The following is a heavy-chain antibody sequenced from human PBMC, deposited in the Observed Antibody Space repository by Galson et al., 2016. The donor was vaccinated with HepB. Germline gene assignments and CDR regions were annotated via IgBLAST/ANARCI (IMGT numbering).Heavy chain of an antibody. V-gene: IGHV5-51*01. CDR2: IFPGDSNT. CDR1: GYDLSRHW. D-gene: IGHD4-17*01. Sequence: QSGAEVKKPGESVKISCKGSGYDLSRHWIGWVRQMPGKGLEWMGGIFPGDSNTKYSPSFQGQVTISVDNSISTAYLQWNSLKASDTAMYYCAGAVNGDFRWGVWGQGTLVTVSA. J-gene: IGHJ4*02. CDR3: AGAVNGDFRWGV.